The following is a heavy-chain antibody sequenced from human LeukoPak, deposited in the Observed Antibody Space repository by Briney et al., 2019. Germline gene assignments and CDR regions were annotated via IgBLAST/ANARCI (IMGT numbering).Heavy chain of an antibody. Sequence: GGSLRLSCVASGFTFSDYGMHWVRQAPGKGLEWVAFIRYDGSYKYYADSVKGRFTISRDNAKNSLYLQMNSLRAEDTAVYYCAELGITMIGGVWGKGTTVTISS. CDR3: AELGITMIGGV. CDR2: IRYDGSYK. CDR1: GFTFSDYG. V-gene: IGHV3-30*02. D-gene: IGHD3-10*02. J-gene: IGHJ6*04.